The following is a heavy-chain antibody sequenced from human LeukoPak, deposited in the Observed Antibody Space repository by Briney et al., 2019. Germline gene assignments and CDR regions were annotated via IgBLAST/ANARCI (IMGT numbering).Heavy chain of an antibody. CDR2: INPNSGGT. V-gene: IGHV1-2*02. J-gene: IGHJ4*02. CDR1: GYTFTGYY. CDR3: ARSHRIAARHFDY. Sequence: GASVKVSCKASGYTFTGYYMHWVRQAPGQGLEWMGWINPNSGGTNYAQKFQGRVTMTRDTSISTAYMELSRLRSDDTAVYYCARSHRIAARHFDYWGQGTLVTVSS. D-gene: IGHD6-6*01.